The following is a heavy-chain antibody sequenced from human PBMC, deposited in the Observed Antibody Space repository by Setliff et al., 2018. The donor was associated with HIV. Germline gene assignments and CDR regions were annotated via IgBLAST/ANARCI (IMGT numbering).Heavy chain of an antibody. J-gene: IGHJ4*02. CDR1: GFTFSNYA. CDR2: TRNRANNYIT. V-gene: IGHV3-72*01. Sequence: PGGSLRLSCAASGFTFSNYAMGWVRQGPGKGLEWVGRTRNRANNYITDYATSVQGRFTISRDYSKDSLFLQMDNLETEDTAVYYCVRAAAGLDVWSQGIRVTV. CDR3: VRAAAGLDV.